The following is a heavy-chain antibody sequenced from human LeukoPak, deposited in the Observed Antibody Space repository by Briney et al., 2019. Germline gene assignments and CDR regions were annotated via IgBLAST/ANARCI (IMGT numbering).Heavy chain of an antibody. CDR3: ARDRGSGYLSDY. CDR1: GYTFTGYY. J-gene: IGHJ4*02. CDR2: INPDSGGT. Sequence: ASVKLSCKASGYTFTGYYMHWVRQAPGQGLEWMGWINPDSGGTNYAQKFQGRVTMTRDTSISTAYMEMSRLRSDDTAVYYCARDRGSGYLSDYWGQGTLVTVSS. V-gene: IGHV1-2*02. D-gene: IGHD3-3*01.